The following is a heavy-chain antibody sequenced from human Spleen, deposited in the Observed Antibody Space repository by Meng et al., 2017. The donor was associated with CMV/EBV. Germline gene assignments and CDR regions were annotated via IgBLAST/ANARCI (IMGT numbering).Heavy chain of an antibody. D-gene: IGHD1-7*01. J-gene: IGHJ4*02. CDR2: IRIKAYGGTT. V-gene: IGHV3-49*04. CDR3: SRDLGGNYSPFDY. CDR1: GFRFGDYG. Sequence: LKISCTASGFRFGDYGMSWVRQAPGKGLEWVGSIRIKAYGGTTEYAASVRGRFTISRDESKSIAYLQMNSLKTEDTAMYYCSRDLGGNYSPFDYWGQGTLVTVSS.